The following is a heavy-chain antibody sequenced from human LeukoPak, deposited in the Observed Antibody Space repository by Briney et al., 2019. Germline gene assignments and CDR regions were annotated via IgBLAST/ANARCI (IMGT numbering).Heavy chain of an antibody. J-gene: IGHJ3*02. CDR1: GYTFTGYY. CDR2: INPNSGGT. D-gene: IGHD3/OR15-3a*01. Sequence: GASVTVSCKASGYTFTGYYMHWVRQAPGQGVEWVGWINPNSGGTNYAQKFHGRVTMTRDTSISTAYMELSRLRSDDTAVYYCASAADLTRGDSFDIWGQGTMVTVSS. CDR3: ASAADLTRGDSFDI. V-gene: IGHV1-2*02.